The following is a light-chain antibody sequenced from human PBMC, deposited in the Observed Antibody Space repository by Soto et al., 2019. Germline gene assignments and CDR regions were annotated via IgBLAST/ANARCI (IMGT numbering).Light chain of an antibody. CDR1: QSVSSY. V-gene: IGKV3-11*01. Sequence: EIVLTQSPATLSLSPGERATLSCRASQSVSSYLAWYQQKPGQAPRLLMYDASNRATGIPGRFSGSGSGTDFTLTISSLDPEDFAVYYCQQRSNWPWKFGQGTKVEIK. CDR3: QQRSNWPWK. CDR2: DAS. J-gene: IGKJ1*01.